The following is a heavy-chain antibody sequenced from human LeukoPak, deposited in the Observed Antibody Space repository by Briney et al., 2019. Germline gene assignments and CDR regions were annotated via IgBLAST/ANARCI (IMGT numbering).Heavy chain of an antibody. CDR1: GFTFTDYT. J-gene: IGHJ4*02. V-gene: IGHV3-48*01. Sequence: GGSLRLSCAASGFTFTDYTMRWDRQAPGKGLEWVSYITSSSSTIYYADSVKGRFTMSRDNAENSLYLQMNSLRAEDTAVYYCARNFDSWGQGTLVTVSS. CDR3: ARNFDS. CDR2: ITSSSSTI. D-gene: IGHD2/OR15-2a*01.